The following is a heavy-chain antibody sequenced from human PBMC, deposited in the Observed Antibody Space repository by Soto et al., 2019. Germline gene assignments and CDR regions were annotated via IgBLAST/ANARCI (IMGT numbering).Heavy chain of an antibody. CDR1: GGSFRTYA. V-gene: IGHV1-69*01. CDR3: ARVGPPSPSVIWFFDL. D-gene: IGHD2-21*01. CDR2: IIPMLAAP. J-gene: IGHJ2*01. Sequence: QGQLVQSGAEVKKPGSSVKVSCKASGGSFRTYAINWVRQAPGQGLEWMGGIIPMLAAPTYAQKFQGRLTITADESTTTVCMELSSLTSEDTAVYYCARVGPPSPSVIWFFDLWGRGTLVTVSS.